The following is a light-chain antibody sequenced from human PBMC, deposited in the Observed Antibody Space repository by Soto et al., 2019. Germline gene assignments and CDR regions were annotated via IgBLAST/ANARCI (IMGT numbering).Light chain of an antibody. Sequence: DIVLTQSPATLSLSPGERATLSCRASQSVSRDFAWYQQKPGQAPMLLIYDASNRATGIPARFSGSGSGTDFTLTINSLQPEDFAVYYCQHRHNFGPGTKVDFK. CDR1: QSVSRD. CDR2: DAS. J-gene: IGKJ3*01. CDR3: QHRHN. V-gene: IGKV3-11*01.